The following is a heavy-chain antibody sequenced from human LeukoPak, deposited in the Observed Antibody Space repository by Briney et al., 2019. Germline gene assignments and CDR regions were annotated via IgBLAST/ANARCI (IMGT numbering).Heavy chain of an antibody. CDR3: ASRLYYYGSGSYDYFDY. V-gene: IGHV1-69*05. J-gene: IGHJ4*02. CDR1: GGTFGSYA. CDR2: IIPIFGTA. D-gene: IGHD3-10*01. Sequence: SVKVSCKASGGTFGSYAISWVRQAPGQGPEWMGVIIPIFGTANYAQKFQGRVTITTDESTSTAYMELSSLRPEDTAVYYCASRLYYYGSGSYDYFDYWGQGTLVTASS.